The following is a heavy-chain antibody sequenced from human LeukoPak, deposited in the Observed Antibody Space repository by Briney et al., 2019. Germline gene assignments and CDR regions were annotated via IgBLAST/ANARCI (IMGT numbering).Heavy chain of an antibody. CDR3: ARGAQWQGETDY. V-gene: IGHV4-34*01. J-gene: IGHJ4*02. CDR2: INHSGST. Sequence: SETLSLTCAVYGGSFSGYYWSWIRQPPGKGLGWIGEINHSGSTNYNPSLKSRVTISVDTSKNQFSLKLSSVTAADTAVYYCARGAQWQGETDYWGQGTLVTVSS. D-gene: IGHD6-19*01. CDR1: GGSFSGYY.